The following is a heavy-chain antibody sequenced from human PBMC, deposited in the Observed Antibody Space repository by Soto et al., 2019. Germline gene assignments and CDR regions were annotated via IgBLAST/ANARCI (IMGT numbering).Heavy chain of an antibody. V-gene: IGHV1-3*01. D-gene: IGHD3-3*01. Sequence: ASVKVSCKASGYTFTSYDMHWVRQAPGQRLEWMGWINAGNGNTKYSQKFQGRVTITRDTSASAAYMELSSLRSEDTAVYYCAREQDVLRFLEWLNPWAFDIWGQGTMVTVS. CDR1: GYTFTSYD. J-gene: IGHJ3*02. CDR2: INAGNGNT. CDR3: AREQDVLRFLEWLNPWAFDI.